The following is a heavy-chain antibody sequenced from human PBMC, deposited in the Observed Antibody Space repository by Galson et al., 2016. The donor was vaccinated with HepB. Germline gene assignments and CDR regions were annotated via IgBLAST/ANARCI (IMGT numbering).Heavy chain of an antibody. D-gene: IGHD3-22*01. Sequence: SVKVSCKASGGTFSNYGISWVRQAPGQGLEWMGIINPSGGSTSYAQKFQGRVTMTRDTSTSTVYMELSSLRSEDTAVYYCVRLLDTSAYSRWFDPWGQGTLVTVSS. J-gene: IGHJ5*02. CDR3: VRLLDTSAYSRWFDP. CDR1: GGTFSNYG. CDR2: INPSGGST. V-gene: IGHV1-46*01.